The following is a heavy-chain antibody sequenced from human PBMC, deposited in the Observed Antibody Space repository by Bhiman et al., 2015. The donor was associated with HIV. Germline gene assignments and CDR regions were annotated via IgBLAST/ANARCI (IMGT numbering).Heavy chain of an antibody. Sequence: EVQLVESGGGLVKPGGSLRLSCTASGFSFSSYTMNWVRQAPGKGLEWVSSISSSSSYIYYADSVKGRFTISRDNAKNSLYLQMNSPRAEDTGVYNCARDQAREVNGMDVWGQGTTVTVSS. V-gene: IGHV3-21*03. D-gene: IGHD3-10*01. CDR2: ISSSSSYI. CDR1: GFSFSSYT. CDR3: ARDQAREVNGMDV. J-gene: IGHJ6*02.